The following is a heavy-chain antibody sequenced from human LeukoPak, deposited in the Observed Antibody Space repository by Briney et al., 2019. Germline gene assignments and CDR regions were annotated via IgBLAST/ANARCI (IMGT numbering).Heavy chain of an antibody. CDR2: IYHSGST. CDR3: ARAQLGPYGSGSYQDY. D-gene: IGHD3-10*01. CDR1: GGSISSGGYY. V-gene: IGHV4-30-2*01. J-gene: IGHJ4*02. Sequence: SQTLSLTCTVSGGSISSGGYYWSWIRQPPGKGLEWIGYIYHSGSTYYNPSLKSRVTISVDRSKNQFSLKLSSVTAADTAVYYCARAQLGPYGSGSYQDYWGQGTLVTVSS.